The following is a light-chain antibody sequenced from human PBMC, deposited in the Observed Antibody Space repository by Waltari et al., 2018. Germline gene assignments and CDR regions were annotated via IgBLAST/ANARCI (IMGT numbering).Light chain of an antibody. CDR3: LAWDDSLSGPV. J-gene: IGLJ3*02. V-gene: IGLV1-47*01. Sequence: QSVLTQPPSASGTAGQRVTISCSGSSSNIGSNYVYWYLQLPGSAPKLLIYVNRQRPSWVPDRFSGSKSGTSASLAISGLRSEDEADYYCLAWDDSLSGPVFGGGTKLTVL. CDR1: SSNIGSNY. CDR2: VNR.